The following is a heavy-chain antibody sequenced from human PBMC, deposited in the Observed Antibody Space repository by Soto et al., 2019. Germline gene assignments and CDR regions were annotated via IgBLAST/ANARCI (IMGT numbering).Heavy chain of an antibody. Sequence: GGSLRLSCAASGFTFSSYGMHWVRQAPGKGLEWVAVISYDGSNKYYADSVKGRFTISRGNSKNTLYLQMNSLRAEGTAVYYCAKDLFPTTFDYWGQGTLVTISS. CDR1: GFTFSSYG. CDR2: ISYDGSNK. D-gene: IGHD4-17*01. J-gene: IGHJ4*02. V-gene: IGHV3-30*18. CDR3: AKDLFPTTFDY.